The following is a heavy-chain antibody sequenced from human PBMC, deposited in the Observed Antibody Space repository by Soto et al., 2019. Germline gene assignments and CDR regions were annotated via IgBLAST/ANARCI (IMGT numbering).Heavy chain of an antibody. Sequence: GGSLRLSCAASGFTFSSYGMHWVRQAPGKGLEWVAVISYDGSNKYYADSVKGRFTISRDNSKNTLYLQMNSLRAEDTAVYYCAKESRDYSNCFDYWGQGTLVTVSS. CDR3: AKESRDYSNCFDY. CDR2: ISYDGSNK. V-gene: IGHV3-30*18. D-gene: IGHD4-4*01. CDR1: GFTFSSYG. J-gene: IGHJ4*02.